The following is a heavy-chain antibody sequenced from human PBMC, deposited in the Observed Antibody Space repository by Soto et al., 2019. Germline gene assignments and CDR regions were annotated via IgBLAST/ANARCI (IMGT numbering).Heavy chain of an antibody. D-gene: IGHD2-15*01. V-gene: IGHV3-15*07. CDR2: IKSKTDGGTT. J-gene: IGHJ4*02. CDR3: TTLDPLVVVAGSTTTLIDY. CDR1: GFTFSNAW. Sequence: GGSLRLSCAASGFTFSNAWMNWVRQAPGKGLEWVGRIKSKTDGGTTDYAAPVKGRFTISRDDSKNTLYLQMNSLKTEDTAVYYCTTLDPLVVVAGSTTTLIDYWGQGTLVTVS.